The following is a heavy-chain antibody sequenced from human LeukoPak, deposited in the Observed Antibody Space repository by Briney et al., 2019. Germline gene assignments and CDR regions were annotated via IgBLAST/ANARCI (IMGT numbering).Heavy chain of an antibody. CDR2: IKQDGSEK. CDR1: GFTFSSYW. V-gene: IGHV3-7*01. CDR3: ARAPHAGWFDP. Sequence: PGGSLRLSCAASGFTFSSYWMSWVRQAPGKGLEWVANIKQDGSEKYYVDFVKGRFTISRDNAKNSLYLQMNSLRAEDTAVYYCARAPHAGWFDPWGQGTLVTVSS. J-gene: IGHJ5*02.